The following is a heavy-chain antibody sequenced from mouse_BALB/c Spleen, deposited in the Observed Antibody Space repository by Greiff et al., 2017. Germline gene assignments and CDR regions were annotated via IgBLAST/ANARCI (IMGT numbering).Heavy chain of an antibody. CDR2: IWSGGST. CDR1: GFSLTSYG. J-gene: IGHJ2*01. V-gene: IGHV2-2*02. Sequence: VQLQESGPGLVQPSQSLSITCTVSGFSLTSYGVHWVRQSPGKGLEWLGVIWSGGSTDYNAAFISRLSISKDNSKSQVFFKMNSLQANDTAIYYCARNYYYGSRYYFDYWGQGTTLTVSS. D-gene: IGHD1-1*01. CDR3: ARNYYYGSRYYFDY.